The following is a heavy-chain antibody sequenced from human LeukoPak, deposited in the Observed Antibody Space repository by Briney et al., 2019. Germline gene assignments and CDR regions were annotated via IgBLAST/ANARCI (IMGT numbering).Heavy chain of an antibody. CDR2: IYSGGST. D-gene: IGHD6-19*01. CDR3: ARAISSGWSFDY. J-gene: IGHJ4*02. CDR1: GFTVSSNY. Sequence: GGSLRLSCAASGFTVSSNYMSWVRQAPGKRLEWVSVIYSGGSTYYADSAKGRFTISRDNSKNTLYLQMNSLRAEDTAVYYCARAISSGWSFDYWGQGTLVTVSS. V-gene: IGHV3-66*02.